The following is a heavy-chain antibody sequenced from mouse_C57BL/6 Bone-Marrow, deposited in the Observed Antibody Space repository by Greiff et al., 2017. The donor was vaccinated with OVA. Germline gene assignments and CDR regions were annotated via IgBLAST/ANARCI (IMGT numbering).Heavy chain of an antibody. V-gene: IGHV14-3*01. D-gene: IGHD2-3*01. CDR3: AVYDGYSWYFDV. CDR2: IDPANGNT. CDR1: GFNIKNTY. J-gene: IGHJ1*03. Sequence: VQLQQSVAELVRPGASVKLSCTASGFNIKNTYMHWVKQRPEQGLEWIGRIDPANGNTKYAPKFQGKATITADTSSNTAYLQLSSLTSEDTSIYYVAVYDGYSWYFDVWGTGTAITVSS.